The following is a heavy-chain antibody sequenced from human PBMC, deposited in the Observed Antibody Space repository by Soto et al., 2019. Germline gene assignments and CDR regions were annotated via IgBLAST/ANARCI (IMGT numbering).Heavy chain of an antibody. D-gene: IGHD1-26*01. CDR1: NGSVSSGTYS. Sequence: PSETLSLTCTVSNGSVSSGTYSWSWVRRPPGKGLEWIGYIYHSGYTFYNPSLKSRVTMSVDTSKNQFSLKLRSVTAADTAVYYCAKWEGLGSDYYYYAMDVWGQGTTVTVSS. J-gene: IGHJ6*02. V-gene: IGHV4-31*03. CDR2: IYHSGYT. CDR3: AKWEGLGSDYYYYAMDV.